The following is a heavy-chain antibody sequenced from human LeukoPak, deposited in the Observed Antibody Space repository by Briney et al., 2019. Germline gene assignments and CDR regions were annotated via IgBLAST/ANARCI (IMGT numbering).Heavy chain of an antibody. D-gene: IGHD3-3*01. V-gene: IGHV1-18*01. CDR1: GYTFINYG. CDR3: ARDSDYDFWSGYSPFDY. J-gene: IGHJ4*02. CDR2: ISPYNRNT. Sequence: ASVKVSCKASGYTFINYGINWVRQAPGQGLEWMGWISPYNRNTYYAQNLQDRVTMTTDTSTRTAYMELKSLRSDDTAVYYCARDSDYDFWSGYSPFDYWGQGTLVTVSS.